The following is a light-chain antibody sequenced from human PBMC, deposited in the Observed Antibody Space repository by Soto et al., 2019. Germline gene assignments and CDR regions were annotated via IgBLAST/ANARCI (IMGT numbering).Light chain of an antibody. CDR2: GAS. J-gene: IGKJ1*01. V-gene: IGKV3-15*01. CDR1: ESVSSN. Sequence: IVMTQSPATLPVSPGERATLSCRASESVSSNLAWYQQKPGQAPRLLIYGASTRATDIPARFSGSGSGTEFTLTISSLQSEDFAVYYCQQYNNFWTFGQGTNVEVK. CDR3: QQYNNFWT.